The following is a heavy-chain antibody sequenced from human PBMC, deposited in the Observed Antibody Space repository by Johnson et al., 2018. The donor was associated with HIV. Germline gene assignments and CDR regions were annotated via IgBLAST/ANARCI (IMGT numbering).Heavy chain of an antibody. CDR1: GITVTTNY. V-gene: IGHV3-66*02. CDR2: LTRDGSST. CDR3: AKDRGYGGNLDAFDI. Sequence: MLLVESGGGLVQSGGSLRLSCAASGITVTTNYMSWVRRAPGKGLEWVSRLTRDGSSTSYADSATCRFTISRDNSKNTLYLKMTSLRAEDKAVYYCAKDRGYGGNLDAFDIWGQGTMVTVSS. J-gene: IGHJ3*02. D-gene: IGHD4-23*01.